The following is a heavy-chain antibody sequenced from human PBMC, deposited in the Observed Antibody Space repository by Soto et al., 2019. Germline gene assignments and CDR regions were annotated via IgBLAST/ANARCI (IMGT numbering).Heavy chain of an antibody. CDR2: MDQDGSET. V-gene: IGHV3-7*01. D-gene: IGHD3-16*01. J-gene: IGHJ4*02. CDR1: GFTFSTYW. Sequence: EVQLVESGGGLVQPGGSLRLSCAASGFTFSTYWMTWVRQPPGKGLEWVANMDQDGSETYYVGSVRGRFTVSRDNAKNSLYLQMNSLRVEDTAVYYCVCGGNFFIYWGQGTLVTVSP. CDR3: VCGGNFFIY.